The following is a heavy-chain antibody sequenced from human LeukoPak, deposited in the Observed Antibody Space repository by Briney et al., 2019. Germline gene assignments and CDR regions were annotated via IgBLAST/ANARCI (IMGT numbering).Heavy chain of an antibody. J-gene: IGHJ4*02. CDR1: GFNFGSHW. CDR2: IKQDETET. D-gene: IGHD7-27*01. V-gene: IGHV3-7*01. Sequence: PGGSLRLSCAASGFNFGSHWMAWVRQAPGARPEWVANIKQDETETYYADAVRGRFTITRDNAKNSLYLQMDNLRGEDTAVYYCARDSGDRPQAVGYFFDYWGQGSLVTVSS. CDR3: ARDSGDRPQAVGYFFDY.